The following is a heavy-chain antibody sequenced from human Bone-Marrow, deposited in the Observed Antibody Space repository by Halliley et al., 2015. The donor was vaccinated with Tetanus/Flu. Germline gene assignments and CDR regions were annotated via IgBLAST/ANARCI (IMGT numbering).Heavy chain of an antibody. D-gene: IGHD6-19*01. CDR2: ISTHNGDT. CDR1: GYMFTIYT. Sequence: QVQLVQSGAEVRKPGASVKVSCKASGYMFTIYTLTWVRQAPGQGLEWMGWISTHNGDTDFAQNLQDRVSMTTDTSTSTAYMELRSLGSADTAVYYCAGRGLGPVAGALDAWGQGTLVTVSS. V-gene: IGHV1-18*04. CDR3: AGRGLGPVAGALDA. J-gene: IGHJ5*02.